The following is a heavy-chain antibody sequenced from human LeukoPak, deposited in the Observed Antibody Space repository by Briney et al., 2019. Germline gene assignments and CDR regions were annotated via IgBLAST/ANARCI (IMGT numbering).Heavy chain of an antibody. D-gene: IGHD2-2*01. CDR3: ARGSVAMKDY. CDR2: IYYSGST. J-gene: IGHJ4*02. CDR1: GGSISSYY. V-gene: IGHV4-59*01. Sequence: PSETLSLTCAVSGGSISSYYWSWIRQPPGKGLEWIGYIYYSGSTNYNPSLKSRVTISVDTSKNQFSLKLSSVTAADTAVYYCARGSVAMKDYWGRGTLVTVSS.